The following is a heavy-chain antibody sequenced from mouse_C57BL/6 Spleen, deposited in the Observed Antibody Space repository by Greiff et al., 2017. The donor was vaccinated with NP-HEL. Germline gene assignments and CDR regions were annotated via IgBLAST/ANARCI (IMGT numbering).Heavy chain of an antibody. J-gene: IGHJ1*03. CDR2: IYPSDSET. CDR3: ARSRYFDV. Sequence: QVQLQQPGAELVRPGSSVKLSCKASGYTFTSYWMHWVKQRPIQGLEWIGNIYPSDSETHYNHKFKDKATLTVDKSSSTAYMQLSSLTSEDSAVYYCARSRYFDVWGTGTTVTVSS. CDR1: GYTFTSYW. V-gene: IGHV1-52*01.